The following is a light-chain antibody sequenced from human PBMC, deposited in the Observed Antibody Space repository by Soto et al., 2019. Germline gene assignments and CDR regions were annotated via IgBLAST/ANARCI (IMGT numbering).Light chain of an antibody. Sequence: IQLTQSPSSLSASVGDRVTITCRASQGISSYLAWYQQKPGKAPKLLIYAASTMQSGVPSRFSGSGSGTDFTLTISSLQPEDFATYYCQQLNSYPHTFGPGNKVDIK. V-gene: IGKV1-9*01. J-gene: IGKJ3*01. CDR3: QQLNSYPHT. CDR1: QGISSY. CDR2: AAS.